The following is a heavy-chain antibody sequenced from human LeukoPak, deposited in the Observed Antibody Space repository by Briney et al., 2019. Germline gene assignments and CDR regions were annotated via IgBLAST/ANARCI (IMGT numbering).Heavy chain of an antibody. CDR2: IIPIFGIA. D-gene: IGHD4-23*01. CDR3: ARIPASTVVMRYYFDS. Sequence: SSLKVSCTASVCTFTSYAISWVRQAPGQGPERMVRIIPIFGIANYAQKFQGRVTITAATSTSTAHMVLSSLRSEHTAVYYCARIPASTVVMRYYFDSWGQGTLVTVSS. V-gene: IGHV1-69*04. CDR1: VCTFTSYA. J-gene: IGHJ4*02.